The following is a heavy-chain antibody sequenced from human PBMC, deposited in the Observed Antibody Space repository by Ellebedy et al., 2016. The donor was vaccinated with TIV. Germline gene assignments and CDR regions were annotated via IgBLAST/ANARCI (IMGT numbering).Heavy chain of an antibody. J-gene: IGHJ4*02. D-gene: IGHD1-14*01. Sequence: SVKVSCXASGGTFSSYSISWVRQAPGQGLEWMGGIIPIFGTANYAQKFQGRVTITADESTSTAYMELRSLRSEDTAVYYCARDEGGTSPLGHWGQGTLVTVSS. V-gene: IGHV1-69*13. CDR1: GGTFSSYS. CDR2: IIPIFGTA. CDR3: ARDEGGTSPLGH.